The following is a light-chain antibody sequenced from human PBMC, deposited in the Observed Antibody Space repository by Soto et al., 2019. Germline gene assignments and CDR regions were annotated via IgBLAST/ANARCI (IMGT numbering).Light chain of an antibody. J-gene: IGKJ2*01. Sequence: DIQLTQSPSTLSASVGDSVTITCRASQNVTTSMAWYQHKPGRAPKLLIFDVSNLESGVPSRFSGGGSGTDFTLTISSLHSDDFATYFCQHYNSLPFTFGQGTKLEMK. CDR2: DVS. CDR1: QNVTTS. V-gene: IGKV1-5*01. CDR3: QHYNSLPFT.